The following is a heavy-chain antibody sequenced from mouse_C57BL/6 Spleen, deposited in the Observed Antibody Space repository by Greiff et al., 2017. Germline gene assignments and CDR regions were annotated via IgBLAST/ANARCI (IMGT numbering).Heavy chain of an antibody. CDR3: SRDTTVVARGFAY. J-gene: IGHJ3*01. CDR1: GYTFTDYY. CDR2: IYPGSGNT. D-gene: IGHD1-1*01. V-gene: IGHV1-76*01. Sequence: QVQLQQSGAELVRPGASVKLSCKASGYTFTDYYINWVKQRPGQGLGWIARIYPGSGNTYYNEKFKGKATLTAEKSSSTAYMQLSSLTSEDSAVYFCSRDTTVVARGFAYWGQGTLVTVSA.